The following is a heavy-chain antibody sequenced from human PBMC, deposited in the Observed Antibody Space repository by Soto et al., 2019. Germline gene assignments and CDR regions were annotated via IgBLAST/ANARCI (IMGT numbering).Heavy chain of an antibody. Sequence: VKVSCKASGGTFSSYAISWVRQAPGQGLEWMGVIILIFGTANYAQKFQCRVTITADESTSTAYMELSSLRSEDTAVYYCARGKDIVVVVAARAPLYGMDVWGQGTTVTVSS. D-gene: IGHD2-15*01. V-gene: IGHV1-69*13. J-gene: IGHJ6*02. CDR3: ARGKDIVVVVAARAPLYGMDV. CDR2: IILIFGTA. CDR1: GGTFSSYA.